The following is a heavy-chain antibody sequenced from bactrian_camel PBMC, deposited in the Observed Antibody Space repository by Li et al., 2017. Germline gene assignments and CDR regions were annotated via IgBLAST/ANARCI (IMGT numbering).Heavy chain of an antibody. J-gene: IGHJ4*01. CDR1: GFTFSSVR. CDR2: ISTGGGST. D-gene: IGHD2*01. V-gene: IGHV3S1*01. Sequence: HVQLVESGGGSVQAGGSLRLSCAASGFTFSSVRMYRVRQAPGKGLEWVSYISTGGGSTYYADSVKGRFTVTRDNAKNTVYLQMNSLKPEDTAVYYCVRSHADSAYTFDYWGQGTQVTVS. CDR3: VRSHADSAYTFDY.